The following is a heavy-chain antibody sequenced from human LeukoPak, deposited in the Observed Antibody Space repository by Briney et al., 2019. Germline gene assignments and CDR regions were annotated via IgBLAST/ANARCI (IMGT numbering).Heavy chain of an antibody. CDR1: GFTLTSYT. V-gene: IGHV3-21*01. J-gene: IGHJ4*02. CDR3: AISRYYSDSSAYYPDH. D-gene: IGHD3-22*01. Sequence: GGPLRLSCAASGFTLTSYTMNWLRQAPGKGVEGVSFISSSSYIYYADSAKGRFTISRDNARNSLFLQMNSLRAEDTAMYYCAISRYYSDSSAYYPDHWGQGTLVTVSS. CDR2: ISSSSYI.